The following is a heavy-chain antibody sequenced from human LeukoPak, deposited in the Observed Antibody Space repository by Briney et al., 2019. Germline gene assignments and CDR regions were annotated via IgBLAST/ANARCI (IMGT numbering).Heavy chain of an antibody. CDR1: GYTFTSYG. J-gene: IGHJ4*02. CDR2: ISAYNGNT. Sequence: ASVKVSCKASGYTFTSYGISWVRQAPGQGLEWMGWISAYNGNTNYAQKLQGRVTMTTDTSTSTAYMELRSLRSDDTAVYYCARAENTIKTRGVIRWGQGTLVTVSS. V-gene: IGHV1-18*04. D-gene: IGHD3-3*01. CDR3: ARAENTIKTRGVIR.